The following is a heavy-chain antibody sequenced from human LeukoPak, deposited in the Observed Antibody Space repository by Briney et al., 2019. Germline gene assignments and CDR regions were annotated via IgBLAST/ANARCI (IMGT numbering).Heavy chain of an antibody. CDR1: GYTFTSYG. V-gene: IGHV1-18*01. CDR3: ARATYDFWSGYQTKYYYYGMDV. CDR2: ISAYNGNT. D-gene: IGHD3-3*01. J-gene: IGHJ6*02. Sequence: ASVKVSCKASGYTFTSYGISWVRQAPGQGLEWMGWISAYNGNTNYAQKLQGRVTMTTDTSTSTAYMELRSLRSDDTAVYYCARATYDFWSGYQTKYYYYGMDVWGQGTTATVSS.